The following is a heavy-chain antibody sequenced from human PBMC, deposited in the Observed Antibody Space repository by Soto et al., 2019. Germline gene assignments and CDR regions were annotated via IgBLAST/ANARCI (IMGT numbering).Heavy chain of an antibody. D-gene: IGHD1-26*01. V-gene: IGHV3-9*03. CDR2: ISWNSGSI. J-gene: IGHJ4*02. Sequence: PGGSLRLSCAASGFTFDDYAMHWVRQAPGKGLEWVSGISWNSGSIGYADSVKGRFTISRDNSKNTLYLQMGGLTIEDMAPYYCARERPAGSYDYWGRGTLVTVSS. CDR3: ARERPAGSYDY. CDR1: GFTFDDYA.